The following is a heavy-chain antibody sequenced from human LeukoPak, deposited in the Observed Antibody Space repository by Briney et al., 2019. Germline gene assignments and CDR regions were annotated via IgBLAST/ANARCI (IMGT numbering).Heavy chain of an antibody. J-gene: IGHJ4*02. CDR3: ARGPTRYYFDC. Sequence: SETLSLTCNVSGGSINSSYWSWIRQPAGKGLEWIGRIYSSGSTNYNPSLKSRVSILVDTSKNQFSLRLRSVTAADTAVYYCARGPTRYYFDCWGQGTLVTVSS. CDR2: IYSSGST. D-gene: IGHD4-17*01. CDR1: GGSINSSY. V-gene: IGHV4-4*07.